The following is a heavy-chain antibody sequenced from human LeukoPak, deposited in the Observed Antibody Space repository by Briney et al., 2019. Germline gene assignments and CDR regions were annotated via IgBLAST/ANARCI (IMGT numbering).Heavy chain of an antibody. CDR2: ISSGGATI. CDR1: GFTFSSYE. J-gene: IGHJ4*02. V-gene: IGHV3-48*03. D-gene: IGHD3-3*01. CDR3: ARDPRFLEWLSKFDY. Sequence: GSLRLSCAASGFTFSSYEMNWVRQAPGKGLEWVSYISSGGATIYYADSVKGRFTISRDNAKNSLYLQMNSLRAEDTAVYYCARDPRFLEWLSKFDYWGQGTLVTVS.